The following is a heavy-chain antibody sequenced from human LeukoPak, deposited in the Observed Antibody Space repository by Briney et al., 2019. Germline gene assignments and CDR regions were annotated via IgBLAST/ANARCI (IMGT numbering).Heavy chain of an antibody. D-gene: IGHD3-22*01. V-gene: IGHV6-1*01. CDR3: ARLGDSSGYYDY. Sequence: SQTLSLTCAISGDGVSSNRAAWNWIRQSPSRGLEWLGRTFYRSEWYNEYAVSVKSRMTIHPDTSKNQFSLHLNSVTPEDTAVYYCARLGDSSGYYDYWGQGTLVTVSS. CDR2: TFYRSEWYN. J-gene: IGHJ4*02. CDR1: GDGVSSNRAA.